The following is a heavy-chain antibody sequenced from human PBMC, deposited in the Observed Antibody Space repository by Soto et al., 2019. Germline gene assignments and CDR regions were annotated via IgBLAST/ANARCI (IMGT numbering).Heavy chain of an antibody. Sequence: QITLKESGPTLVKPTQTLTLTCTFSGFSLSTSGVGVGWIRQPPGKPLEWLALIYWDDDKRYSPSLKSRLTITKDTSRNQVVLTMTNMDPEDTASYYCTHSREARGDFDYWGQGTLVTVSS. V-gene: IGHV2-5*02. D-gene: IGHD3-10*01. CDR1: GFSLSTSGVG. CDR3: THSREARGDFDY. J-gene: IGHJ4*02. CDR2: IYWDDDK.